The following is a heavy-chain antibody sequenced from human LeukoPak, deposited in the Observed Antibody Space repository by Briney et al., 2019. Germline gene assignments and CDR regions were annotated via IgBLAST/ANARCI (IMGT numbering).Heavy chain of an antibody. CDR1: GFTFSDYY. J-gene: IGHJ3*02. CDR2: INHSGST. CDR3: ARAHLMIVVVGDAFDI. V-gene: IGHV4-34*01. D-gene: IGHD3-22*01. Sequence: GSLRLSCAASGFTFSDYYMSWIRQPPGKGLEWIGEINHSGSTNYNPSLKSRVTISVDTSKNQFSLKLSSVTAADTAVYYCARAHLMIVVVGDAFDIWGQGTMVTVSS.